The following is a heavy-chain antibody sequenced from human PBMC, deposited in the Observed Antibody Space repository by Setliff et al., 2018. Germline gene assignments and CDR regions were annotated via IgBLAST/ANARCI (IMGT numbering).Heavy chain of an antibody. J-gene: IGHJ6*03. Sequence: SETLSLTCTVSGGSIGRYYWSWIRQPAGKGLEWIGHIYIGGSANYNPSLKSRVTMSIDTSKNQFSLKLHSVTAADMAVYYCAREQWLDPPGYYYMDVWAKGTTVTVSS. V-gene: IGHV4-4*07. CDR1: GGSIGRYY. D-gene: IGHD6-19*01. CDR3: AREQWLDPPGYYYMDV. CDR2: IYIGGSA.